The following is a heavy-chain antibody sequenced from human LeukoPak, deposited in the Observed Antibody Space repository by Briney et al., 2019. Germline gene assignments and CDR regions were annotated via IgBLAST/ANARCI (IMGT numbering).Heavy chain of an antibody. CDR1: GFTFSNAW. Sequence: GGSLRLSCAASGFTFSNAWMSWVRQAPGKGLEWVAVISYDGSNKYYADSVKGRFTISRDNSKNTLYLQMNSLRAEDTAVYYCANHLGLFGSSGSWRLKDYWGQGTLVTVSS. J-gene: IGHJ4*02. V-gene: IGHV3-30*18. CDR2: ISYDGSNK. D-gene: IGHD3-22*01. CDR3: ANHLGLFGSSGSWRLKDY.